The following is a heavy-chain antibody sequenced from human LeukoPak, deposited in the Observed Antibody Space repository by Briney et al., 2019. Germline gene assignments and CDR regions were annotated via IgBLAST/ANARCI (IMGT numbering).Heavy chain of an antibody. CDR1: GGSISSYY. D-gene: IGHD6-19*01. CDR2: IYYSGST. Sequence: PSETLSLTCTVSGGSISSYYWSWLRQPPGKGLEWIGYIYYSGSTNYNPSLKSRVTISVDTSKNQFSLKLSSVTAADTAVYYCARARVAGVIGTWGQGTLVTVSS. CDR3: ARARVAGVIGT. J-gene: IGHJ5*02. V-gene: IGHV4-59*01.